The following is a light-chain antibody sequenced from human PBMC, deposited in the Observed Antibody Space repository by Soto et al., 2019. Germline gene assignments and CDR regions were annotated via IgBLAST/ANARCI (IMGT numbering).Light chain of an antibody. CDR2: KAS. J-gene: IGKJ1*01. Sequence: MYHSPSTLSASVGDRVTMTCRASQSISSWLAWYQQKPGKAPKLLIYKASTLKSGVPSRFSGSGSGTEFTLTISSLQPDDFATYYCQHYNSYSEAFGQG. CDR3: QHYNSYSEA. CDR1: QSISSW. V-gene: IGKV1-5*03.